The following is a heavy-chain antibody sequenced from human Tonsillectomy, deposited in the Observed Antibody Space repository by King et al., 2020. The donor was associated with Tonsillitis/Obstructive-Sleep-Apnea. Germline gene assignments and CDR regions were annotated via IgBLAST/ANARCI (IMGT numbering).Heavy chain of an antibody. Sequence: QVQLVESGAEVKKLGASVKVSCKSSGYTFTSYGINWLRQAPGQGLEWMGWISAYNGNTDCAQKFQGRVTMTTDTSTSTAYMELRSLRSDDTAVYYCARDPLYYYMDVWGKGTTVTVSS. J-gene: IGHJ6*03. CDR1: GYTFTSYG. CDR3: ARDPLYYYMDV. CDR2: ISAYNGNT. V-gene: IGHV1-18*01.